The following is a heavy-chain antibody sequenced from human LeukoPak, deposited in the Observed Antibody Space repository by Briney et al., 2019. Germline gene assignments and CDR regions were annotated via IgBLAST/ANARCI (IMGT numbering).Heavy chain of an antibody. CDR3: ARERGDTAMANFDY. J-gene: IGHJ4*02. CDR1: GYTFTSYY. Sequence: ASVKVSCKAPGYTFTSYYMHWVRQAPGQGLEWMGIINPSGGSTSYAQKFQGRVTITADKSTSTAYMELSSLRSEDTAVYYCARERGDTAMANFDYWGQGTLVTVSS. CDR2: INPSGGST. V-gene: IGHV1-46*01. D-gene: IGHD5-18*01.